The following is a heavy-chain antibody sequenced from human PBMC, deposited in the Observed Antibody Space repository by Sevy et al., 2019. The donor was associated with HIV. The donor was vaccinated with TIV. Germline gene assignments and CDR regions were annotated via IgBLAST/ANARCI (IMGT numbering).Heavy chain of an antibody. Sequence: GGSLRLSCVASGFTFSDYYMSWIRQAPGKGLEWVSDISSGSTYTKYADSVKGRFTISRDNAKNSLYLQMNSLRVEDTAVYYCSRDRRNYAGQYFDYWGQGTLVTVSS. CDR1: GFTFSDYY. J-gene: IGHJ4*02. CDR3: SRDRRNYAGQYFDY. D-gene: IGHD1-7*01. V-gene: IGHV3-11*06. CDR2: ISSGSTYT.